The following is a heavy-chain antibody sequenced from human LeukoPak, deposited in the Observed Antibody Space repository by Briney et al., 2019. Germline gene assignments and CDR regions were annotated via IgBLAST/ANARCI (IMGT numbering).Heavy chain of an antibody. V-gene: IGHV4-61*01. CDR2: IYYSGST. J-gene: IGHJ4*02. CDR1: GGSVRSVSYY. Sequence: SETLSLTCTVSGGSVRSVSYYWSWIRQPPGKGLEWIGYIYYSGSTNYNPSLKSRVTISVDTSKNQFSLKLSSVTAADTAMYYCARYYYDSRYYFDYWGQGTLVTVSS. CDR3: ARYYYDSRYYFDY. D-gene: IGHD3-22*01.